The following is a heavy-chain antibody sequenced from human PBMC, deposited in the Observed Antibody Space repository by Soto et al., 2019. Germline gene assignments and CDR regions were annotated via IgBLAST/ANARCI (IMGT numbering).Heavy chain of an antibody. V-gene: IGHV4-59*01. J-gene: IGHJ6*02. Sequence: SETLSLTCTVPCNSIVGNYWACIRDPPGNGLEWIGYIYYSGSTNYNPSLKSRVTISVDTSKNQFSLKLSSVTAADTAVYYCASSNIAAAGFYYYGMDVWGRGTTVT. D-gene: IGHD6-13*01. CDR1: CNSIVGNY. CDR3: ASSNIAAAGFYYYGMDV. CDR2: IYYSGST.